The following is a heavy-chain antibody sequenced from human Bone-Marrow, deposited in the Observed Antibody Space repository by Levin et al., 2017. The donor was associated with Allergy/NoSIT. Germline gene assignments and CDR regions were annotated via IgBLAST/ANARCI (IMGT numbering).Heavy chain of an antibody. Sequence: TGGSLRLSCVASGFTFRSFNINWVRQTPGKGLEWVSSISSSSSYIYYADSVRGRFTISRDNAKSSVYLQMTSLRADDTALYYCARDAGTLKKSDYDFLYGQIDLWGQGTMVSVSS. CDR1: GFTFRSFN. CDR3: ARDAGTLKKSDYDFLYGQIDL. D-gene: IGHD3/OR15-3a*01. V-gene: IGHV3-21*01. CDR2: ISSSSSYI. J-gene: IGHJ3*01.